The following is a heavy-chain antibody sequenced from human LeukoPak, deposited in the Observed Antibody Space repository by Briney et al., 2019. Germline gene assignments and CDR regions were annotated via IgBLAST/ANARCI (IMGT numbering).Heavy chain of an antibody. V-gene: IGHV3-30-3*01. CDR2: ISYDGSNK. CDR3: ASHSGYYY. CDR1: GFTFSSYA. J-gene: IGHJ4*02. D-gene: IGHD3-22*01. Sequence: PGGSLRLSCAASGFTFSSYAMHWVRQAPGKGLEWVAVISYDGSNKYYADSVKGRFTISRDNSKNTLYLQMNSLRAEDTAVYYCASHSGYYYWGQGTLVTVSS.